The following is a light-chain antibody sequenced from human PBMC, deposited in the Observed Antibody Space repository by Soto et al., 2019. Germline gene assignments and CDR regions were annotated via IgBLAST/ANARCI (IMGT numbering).Light chain of an antibody. Sequence: EIVLTQSPATLSLSPWERATLSCRASQSISHYLAWYQQKPGQAPRLLIYDASNRATGIPARFSGSGSGTDFTLTISSLEPEDFAVYYCQQRSNWITFGQGTRLEIK. CDR1: QSISHY. V-gene: IGKV3-11*01. CDR3: QQRSNWIT. J-gene: IGKJ5*01. CDR2: DAS.